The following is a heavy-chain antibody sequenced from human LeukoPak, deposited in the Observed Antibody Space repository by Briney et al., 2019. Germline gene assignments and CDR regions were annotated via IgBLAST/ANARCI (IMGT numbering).Heavy chain of an antibody. J-gene: IGHJ3*02. CDR1: GYTFTSYA. V-gene: IGHV1-3*01. CDR3: AITAVAGPPYLPFDAFDI. CDR2: INAGNGNT. D-gene: IGHD6-19*01. Sequence: ASVKVSCKTFGYTFTSYAVHWLRQAPGQRLGWMGSINAGNGNTKYSQNFQARVTFTRDTSASTVHVELSRLRSDDTAVYYCAITAVAGPPYLPFDAFDIWGQGTMVTVSS.